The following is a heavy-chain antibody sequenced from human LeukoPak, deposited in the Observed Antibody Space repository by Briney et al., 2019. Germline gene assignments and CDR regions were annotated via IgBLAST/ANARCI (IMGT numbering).Heavy chain of an antibody. CDR1: GGTFSSYD. CDR2: ITPMFGTA. Sequence: ASVKVSCKASGGTFSSYDISWVRRAPGQGLEWMGGITPMFGTAKYAQKFQGRVTITAVESMSTACMELSSLRSEDTAVYYCARGWLAETTVVTPYNYWGQGTLVTVSS. D-gene: IGHD4-23*01. CDR3: ARGWLAETTVVTPYNY. V-gene: IGHV1-69*13. J-gene: IGHJ4*02.